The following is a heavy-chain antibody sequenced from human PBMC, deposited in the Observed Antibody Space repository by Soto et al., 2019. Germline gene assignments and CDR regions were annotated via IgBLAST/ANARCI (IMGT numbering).Heavy chain of an antibody. D-gene: IGHD6-6*01. J-gene: IGHJ4*02. CDR3: ARSQALDS. CDR2: IYPGDSDI. V-gene: IGHV5-51*01. CDR1: GYKFTSNG. Sequence: ESLKISCKGSGYKFTSNGIGWVRQKPGKGLEWMGLIYPGDSDIRYSPSFEGQVTISADKSTSTAYLQWSSLKASDTAMYYCARSQALDSWGQGTQVTVSS.